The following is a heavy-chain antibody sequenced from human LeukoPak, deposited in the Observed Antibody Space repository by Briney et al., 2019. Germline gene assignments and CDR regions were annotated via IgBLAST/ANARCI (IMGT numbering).Heavy chain of an antibody. D-gene: IGHD1-1*01. CDR3: ARPGNWNDVDY. J-gene: IGHJ4*02. Sequence: SETLSLTCTVSGGSISSSSYYWGWIRQPPGKGLEWIGSIYYSGSTYYNPSLKSRVTISVDTSKNQFSLKLRSVTAADTAVYYCARPGNWNDVDYWGQGTLVTVSS. CDR2: IYYSGST. CDR1: GGSISSSSYY. V-gene: IGHV4-39*01.